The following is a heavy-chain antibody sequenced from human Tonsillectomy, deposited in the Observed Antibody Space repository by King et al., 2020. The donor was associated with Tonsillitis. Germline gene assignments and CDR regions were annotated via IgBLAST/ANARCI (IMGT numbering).Heavy chain of an antibody. J-gene: IGHJ4*02. Sequence: VQLVESGGGLVQPGRSLRLSCAASGFTFDDYAMHWVRQAPGKGLEWVSGISWNSGNIDYAGSVKGRFTISRDNAKNSLYLQMNSLRAEDTALYYCAREIGHGAGPTAFDYWGQGTLVTVSS. CDR2: ISWNSGNI. V-gene: IGHV3-9*01. CDR1: GFTFDDYA. CDR3: AREIGHGAGPTAFDY. D-gene: IGHD6-19*01.